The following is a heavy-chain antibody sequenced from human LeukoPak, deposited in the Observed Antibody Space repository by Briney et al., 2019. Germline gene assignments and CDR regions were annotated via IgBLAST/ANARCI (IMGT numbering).Heavy chain of an antibody. CDR1: GYTFTSYG. V-gene: IGHV1-18*01. CDR3: ARVDIVATIIDYYYYMDV. Sequence: ASVKVSCKASGYTFTSYGISWVRQAPGQGLEWMGWISAYNGNTNYAQKLQGRVTMTTDTSTSTAYMELRSLRSDDTAVYYCARVDIVATIIDYYYYMDVWGKGTTVTVSS. D-gene: IGHD5-12*01. J-gene: IGHJ6*03. CDR2: ISAYNGNT.